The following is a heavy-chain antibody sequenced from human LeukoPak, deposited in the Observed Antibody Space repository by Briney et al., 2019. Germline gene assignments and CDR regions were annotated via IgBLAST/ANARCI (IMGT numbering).Heavy chain of an antibody. J-gene: IGHJ6*03. V-gene: IGHV3-30*02. Sequence: PGGSLRLSCAASGFTLSSYSMNWVRQAPGKGLEWVAFIRYDGSNKYYADSVKGRFTVSRDNSKNTLYLQMKSLRAEDTAVYYCAKGGGYEAQYYYYYLDVWGKGTTVTTSS. D-gene: IGHD5-12*01. CDR3: AKGGGYEAQYYYYYLDV. CDR1: GFTLSSYS. CDR2: IRYDGSNK.